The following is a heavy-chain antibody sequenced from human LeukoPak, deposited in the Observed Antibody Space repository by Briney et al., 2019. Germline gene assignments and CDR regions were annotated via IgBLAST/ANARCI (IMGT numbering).Heavy chain of an antibody. CDR1: GFTFSSYA. Sequence: PGGSLRLSCSASGFTFSSYAMHWVRQAPGKGLEWVAVISYDGGYKYYADSVKGRFTISRDNSKNTLSLQMNSLRAEDTAVYYCAWSGYWGQGTLVTVSS. CDR3: AWSGY. J-gene: IGHJ4*02. V-gene: IGHV3-30*04. CDR2: ISYDGGYK.